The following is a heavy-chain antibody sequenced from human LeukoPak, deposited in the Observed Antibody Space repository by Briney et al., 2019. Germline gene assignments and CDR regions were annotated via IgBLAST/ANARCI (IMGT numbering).Heavy chain of an antibody. Sequence: ASVKVSCKASGYTFTSYGISWVRQAPGQGLEWMGWISAYNGNTNYAQKLQGRVTMTTDTSTSTAYMELWSLRSDDTAVYYCAASSIAALSSDYWGQGTLVTVSS. CDR2: ISAYNGNT. D-gene: IGHD6-6*01. J-gene: IGHJ4*02. CDR1: GYTFTSYG. V-gene: IGHV1-18*01. CDR3: AASSIAALSSDY.